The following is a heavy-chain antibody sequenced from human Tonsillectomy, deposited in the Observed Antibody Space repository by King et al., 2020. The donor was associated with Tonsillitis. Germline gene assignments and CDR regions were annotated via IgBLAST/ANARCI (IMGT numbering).Heavy chain of an antibody. D-gene: IGHD2-8*01. Sequence: TLKESGPTLLKPTQTLTLTCSFSGVSLSTHEVGVGWIRQPPVKALEWLARIYWDDDKRYSPSLRSRLTISKDTSKNQVVLTLTNVDPVDTATYYCAHSVITNGDAFDVWGQGTMVTVSS. J-gene: IGHJ3*01. V-gene: IGHV2-5*02. CDR2: IYWDDDK. CDR1: GVSLSTHEVG. CDR3: AHSVITNGDAFDV.